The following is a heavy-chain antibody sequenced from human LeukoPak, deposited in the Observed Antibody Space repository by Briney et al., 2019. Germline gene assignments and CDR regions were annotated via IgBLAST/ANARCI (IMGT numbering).Heavy chain of an antibody. CDR2: IYYSGST. Sequence: SETLSLTCTASGGSISSSSYYWGWIRQPPGKGLEWIGSIYYSGSTYYNPSLKSRVTISVDTSKNQFSLNLSSVTAADTAVYYCARPYYYDSRIDPWGQGTLVTVSS. CDR3: ARPYYYDSRIDP. CDR1: GGSISSSSYY. J-gene: IGHJ5*02. V-gene: IGHV4-39*01. D-gene: IGHD3-22*01.